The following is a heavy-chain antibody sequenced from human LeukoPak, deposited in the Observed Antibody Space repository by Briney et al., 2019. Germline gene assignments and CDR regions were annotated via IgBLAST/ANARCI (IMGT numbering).Heavy chain of an antibody. J-gene: IGHJ6*02. CDR2: IYTSGST. CDR1: GGSISSYY. Sequence: SETLSLTCTVSGGSISSYYWSWIRQPPGKGLEWIGRIYTSGSTNYNPSLKSRVTMSVDTSKNQFSLKLSSVTAADTAVYYCARGGTMGNYYYYYGMDVWGQGTTVTVSS. D-gene: IGHD1-7*01. CDR3: ARGGTMGNYYYYYGMDV. V-gene: IGHV4-4*07.